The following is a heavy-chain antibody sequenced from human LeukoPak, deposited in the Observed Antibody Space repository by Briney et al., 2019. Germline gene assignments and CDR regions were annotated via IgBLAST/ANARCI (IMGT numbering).Heavy chain of an antibody. CDR3: ARNHYYDSSGCDY. D-gene: IGHD3-22*01. CDR2: IIPIFGTA. Sequence: SVKVSCKASGGTFSSYAISWVRQAPGQGLEWMGRIIPIFGTANYAQKFQGRVTITTDESTSTAYMELSSLRSEDTAVYYCARNHYYDSSGCDYWGQGTLVTVSS. CDR1: GGTFSSYA. V-gene: IGHV1-69*05. J-gene: IGHJ4*02.